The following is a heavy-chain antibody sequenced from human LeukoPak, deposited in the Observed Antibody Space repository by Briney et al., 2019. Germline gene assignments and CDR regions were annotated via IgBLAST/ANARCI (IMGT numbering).Heavy chain of an antibody. J-gene: IGHJ4*02. Sequence: PGGSLRLSCAASGFTFSSYGMHWIRRAPGKGLEWVAFIRNDGSIIYNADSVKGRFTISRDNSKNTLYLQMNSLRADDTAVYYCAKDTPSSYFDYWGQGTLVTVSS. V-gene: IGHV3-30*02. CDR3: AKDTPSSYFDY. CDR2: IRNDGSII. CDR1: GFTFSSYG.